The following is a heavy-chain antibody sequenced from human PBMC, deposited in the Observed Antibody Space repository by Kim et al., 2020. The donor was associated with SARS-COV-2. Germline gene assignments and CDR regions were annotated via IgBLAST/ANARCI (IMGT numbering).Heavy chain of an antibody. Sequence: GESLKISCKGSGYSFTSYWIGWVRQMPGKGLEWMGIIYPGDSDTRYSPSFQGQVTISADKSISTAYLQWSSLKASDTAMYYCARLLGDIVATGREIYYGMDVWGQGTTVTVSS. CDR3: ARLLGDIVATGREIYYGMDV. CDR1: GYSFTSYW. CDR2: IYPGDSDT. V-gene: IGHV5-51*01. D-gene: IGHD5-12*01. J-gene: IGHJ6*02.